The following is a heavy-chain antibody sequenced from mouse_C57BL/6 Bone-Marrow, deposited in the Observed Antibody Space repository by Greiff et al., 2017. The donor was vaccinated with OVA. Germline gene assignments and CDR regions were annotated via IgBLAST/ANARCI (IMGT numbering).Heavy chain of an antibody. D-gene: IGHD1-1*02. Sequence: EVQLVESGGGLVKPGASLKLSCAASGFTFSSSAMTWVRQTPEKRLEWVATISDGGSYTYYPDNVKGRFTISRDNAKNNLYLQMSQLKSEDTAMYYGARTRGGKPVYAMEYWGQGTAVIVSS. CDR2: ISDGGSYT. V-gene: IGHV5-4*01. CDR1: GFTFSSSA. CDR3: ARTRGGKPVYAMEY. J-gene: IGHJ4*01.